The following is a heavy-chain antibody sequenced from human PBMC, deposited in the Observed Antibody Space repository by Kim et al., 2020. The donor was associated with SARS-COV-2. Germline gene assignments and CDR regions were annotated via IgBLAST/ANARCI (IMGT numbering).Heavy chain of an antibody. CDR3: ARDPRYSGYDFDY. V-gene: IGHV3-21*01. Sequence: ADPVRGRFPISRDNANNSLYLQMNSLRAEDTAVYYCARDPRYSGYDFDYWGQGTLVTVSS. J-gene: IGHJ4*02. D-gene: IGHD5-12*01.